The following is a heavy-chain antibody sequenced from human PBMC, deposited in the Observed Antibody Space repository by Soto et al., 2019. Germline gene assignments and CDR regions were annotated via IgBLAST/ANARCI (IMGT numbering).Heavy chain of an antibody. Sequence: ASVKVSCKASGYTFTSYGISWVRQAPGQGLEWMGWISAYNGNTNYAQKLQGRVTMTTDTSTSTAYMELRSLRSDDTAVYYCARYLDDLVATYYYDSSGYYLALAYWGQGTLVTVSS. CDR1: GYTFTSYG. V-gene: IGHV1-18*01. CDR3: ARYLDDLVATYYYDSSGYYLALAY. J-gene: IGHJ4*02. D-gene: IGHD3-22*01. CDR2: ISAYNGNT.